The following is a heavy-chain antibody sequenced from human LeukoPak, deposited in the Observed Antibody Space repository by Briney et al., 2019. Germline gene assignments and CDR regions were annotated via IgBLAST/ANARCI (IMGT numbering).Heavy chain of an antibody. D-gene: IGHD3-9*01. Sequence: ASVKVSCKASGYTFTGYYMHWVRQAPGQGLEWMGWINPNSGGTNYAQKFQGWVTMTRDTSISTAYMELSRLRSDDTAVYYCARLVRYFDWLYFDYWGQGTLDTVSS. CDR1: GYTFTGYY. V-gene: IGHV1-2*04. CDR3: ARLVRYFDWLYFDY. CDR2: INPNSGGT. J-gene: IGHJ4*02.